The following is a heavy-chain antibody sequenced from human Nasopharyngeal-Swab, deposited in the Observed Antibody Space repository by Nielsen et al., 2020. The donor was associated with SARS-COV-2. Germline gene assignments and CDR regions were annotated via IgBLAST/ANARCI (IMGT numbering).Heavy chain of an antibody. CDR3: AREPSFYSSGWGYYFDY. V-gene: IGHV3-30*04. CDR2: ISYDGSNK. Sequence: GESLKISCAASGFTFSSYAMHWVRQAPGKGLERVAVISYDGSNKYYADSVKGRFTISRDNSKNTLFLQMNSLRAEDTAVYYCAREPSFYSSGWGYYFDYWGQGTLVTVSS. J-gene: IGHJ4*02. CDR1: GFTFSSYA. D-gene: IGHD6-19*01.